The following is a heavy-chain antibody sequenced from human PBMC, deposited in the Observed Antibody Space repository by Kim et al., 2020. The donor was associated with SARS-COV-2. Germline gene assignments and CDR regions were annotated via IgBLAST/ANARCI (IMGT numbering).Heavy chain of an antibody. V-gene: IGHV5-51*01. Sequence: GESLKISCKGSGYSFTSYWIGWVRQMPGKGLEWMGIIYPGDSDTRYSPSFQGQVTISADKSISTAYLQWSSLKASDTAMYYCARIGVFYGSGSRHFDYWGQGTLVTVSS. J-gene: IGHJ4*02. CDR3: ARIGVFYGSGSRHFDY. CDR1: GYSFTSYW. CDR2: IYPGDSDT. D-gene: IGHD3-10*01.